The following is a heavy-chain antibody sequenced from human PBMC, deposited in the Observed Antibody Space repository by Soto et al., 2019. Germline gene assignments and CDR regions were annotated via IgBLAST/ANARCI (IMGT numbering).Heavy chain of an antibody. J-gene: IGHJ6*02. CDR3: ARSSITLVRGADYTMDV. CDR2: IIPIFGTA. V-gene: IGHV1-69*01. D-gene: IGHD3-10*01. Sequence: QVQLVQSGAEVKKPGSSVKVSCKASGDTFSSYAISWVRQAPGQGLEWMGGIIPIFGTANYAQKFQDRVTITADESTSTAYMELSSLRSEDTAVYYCARSSITLVRGADYTMDVWGQGTTVTVSS. CDR1: GDTFSSYA.